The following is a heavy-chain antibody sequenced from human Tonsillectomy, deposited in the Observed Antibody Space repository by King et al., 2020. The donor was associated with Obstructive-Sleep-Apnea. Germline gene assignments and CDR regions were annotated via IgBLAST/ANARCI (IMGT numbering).Heavy chain of an antibody. J-gene: IGHJ4*02. CDR3: AKGPFDYDPFDY. V-gene: IGHV3-23*04. CDR2: ISGNGGST. D-gene: IGHD4/OR15-4a*01. CDR1: GFTFRSFS. Sequence: VQLVESGGGLVQPGGSLRLSCAASGFTFRSFSVMWVRPAPGKGLEWVSSISGNGGSTYYADSVKGRFSIYRDNSKNTAELQMNSLRAEDTAVYYCAKGPFDYDPFDYWGQGTLVTVSS.